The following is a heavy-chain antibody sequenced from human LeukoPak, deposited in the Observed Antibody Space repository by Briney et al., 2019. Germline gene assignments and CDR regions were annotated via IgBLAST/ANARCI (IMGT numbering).Heavy chain of an antibody. CDR3: ASRAWNYFWFDP. Sequence: PSETLSLTCTVPGGSISSYCWSWIRQPAGKGLEWIGRIYTSGSTNYNPSLKSRVTMSVDTSKNQFSLKLSSVTAADTAVYYCASRAWNYFWFDPWGQGTLVTVSS. J-gene: IGHJ5*02. V-gene: IGHV4-4*07. CDR2: IYTSGST. CDR1: GGSISSYC. D-gene: IGHD1-7*01.